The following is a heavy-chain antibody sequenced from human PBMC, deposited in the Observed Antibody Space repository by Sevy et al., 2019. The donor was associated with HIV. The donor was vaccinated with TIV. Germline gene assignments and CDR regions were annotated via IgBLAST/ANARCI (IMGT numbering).Heavy chain of an antibody. J-gene: IGHJ4*02. V-gene: IGHV1-2*02. CDR2: INPKSGGT. CDR3: GRQTYFHFDY. CDR1: GDAFSGHH. D-gene: IGHD3-10*01. Sequence: ASVKVSCKVSGDAFSGHHMHWVRQAPGQGLEWVGWINPKSGGTNYTQNFQGRVTVTRDTSITTVYLELNRLTSDDTAVYYCGRQTYFHFDYWGQGTLVTISS.